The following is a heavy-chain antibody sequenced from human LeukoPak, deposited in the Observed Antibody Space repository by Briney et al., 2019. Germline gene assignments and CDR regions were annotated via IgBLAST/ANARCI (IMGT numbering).Heavy chain of an antibody. CDR3: AKGAPYYYDSRGYGRWRYYFDY. J-gene: IGHJ4*02. CDR2: ISGSGGGT. V-gene: IGHV3-23*01. D-gene: IGHD3-22*01. CDR1: GFTFSSYA. Sequence: QPGGSLRLSCAASGFTFSSYAMSWVRQAPGKGLEWVSGISGSGGGTYYADSVKGRFTISRDNSKNTLYLQMNSLRAEDTAVYYCAKGAPYYYDSRGYGRWRYYFDYWGQGTLVTVSS.